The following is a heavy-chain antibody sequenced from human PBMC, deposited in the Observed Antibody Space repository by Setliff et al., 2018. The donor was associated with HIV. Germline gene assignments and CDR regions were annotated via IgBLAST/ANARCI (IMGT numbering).Heavy chain of an antibody. V-gene: IGHV1-18*01. CDR1: GYTFTSHG. CDR2: ISAYNGNT. Sequence: ASVKVSCKASGYTFTSHGISWVRQAPGQGLEWMGWISAYNGNTNYAQKLQGRVTMTTDTSTSTAYMELRSLRSDDTAVYYCARDDYSDYYYGMDVWGQGTTVTVSS. D-gene: IGHD4-4*01. CDR3: ARDDYSDYYYGMDV. J-gene: IGHJ6*02.